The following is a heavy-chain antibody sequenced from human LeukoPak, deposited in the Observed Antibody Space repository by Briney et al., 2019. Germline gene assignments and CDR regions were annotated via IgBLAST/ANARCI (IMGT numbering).Heavy chain of an antibody. Sequence: PSETLSLTCTVSGGSISSDHYFWGWIRQPPGKGLEWIGSISYSGSTYYNPSRKSRVTISVDTSKNQFSLQLSPVTAADTAVYYRARRMSGTYVWFDPWGQGTLVTVSS. CDR1: GGSISSDHYF. CDR2: ISYSGST. D-gene: IGHD6-13*01. CDR3: ARRMSGTYVWFDP. J-gene: IGHJ5*02. V-gene: IGHV4-39*01.